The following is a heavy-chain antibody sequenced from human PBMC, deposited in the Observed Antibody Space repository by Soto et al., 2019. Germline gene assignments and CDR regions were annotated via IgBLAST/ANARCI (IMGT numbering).Heavy chain of an antibody. CDR3: ARDLAAGNCDY. CDR2: IGAYNGNT. CDR1: GYTFTSYG. J-gene: IGHJ4*02. Sequence: ASVKVSCKASGYTFTSYGMSWVRQAPGQGLEWMGWIGAYNGNTNYAQKLQGRVTMTTDTSTSTAYMELRSLRSDDTAVYYCARDLAAGNCDYWGQGTLVTVSS. V-gene: IGHV1-18*01. D-gene: IGHD6-13*01.